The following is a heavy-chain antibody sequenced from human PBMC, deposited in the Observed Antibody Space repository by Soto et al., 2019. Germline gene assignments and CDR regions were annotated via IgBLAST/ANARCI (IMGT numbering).Heavy chain of an antibody. CDR1: GFTFSSYA. D-gene: IGHD3-22*01. CDR3: ARVHTGDYYYVSSGYYFDS. CDR2: ISGSGGST. V-gene: IGHV3-23*01. Sequence: EVQLLESGGGLVQPGGSLRLSCAASGFTFSSYAMSWVRQAPGKGLEWVSAISGSGGSTYYADSVKGRFTISRDNAKNTVYIQMHSLGPDDTAVYYCARVHTGDYYYVSSGYYFDSWVQGTLVTVS. J-gene: IGHJ4*02.